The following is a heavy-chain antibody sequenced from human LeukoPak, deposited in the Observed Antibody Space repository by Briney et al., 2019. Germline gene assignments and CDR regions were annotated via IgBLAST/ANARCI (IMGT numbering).Heavy chain of an antibody. CDR2: IGGGGGGT. D-gene: IGHD3-22*01. V-gene: IGHV3-23*01. Sequence: GGPLRLSCAASGFTFSTFAMSWVRQAPGKGLEWVSAIGGGGGGTYYADSVKGRFTVSRDNSKNTLYLQVNSLRAEDTAVYYCAKSNSGYLRPFDYWGQGTLVTVSS. CDR3: AKSNSGYLRPFDY. J-gene: IGHJ4*02. CDR1: GFTFSTFA.